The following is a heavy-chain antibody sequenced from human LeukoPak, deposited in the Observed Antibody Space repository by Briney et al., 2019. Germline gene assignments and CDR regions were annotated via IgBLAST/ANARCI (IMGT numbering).Heavy chain of an antibody. Sequence: GSLRLSCAASGFTFSSYWMSWVRQAPGKGLEWVANIKQDGSEKYYVDSVKGRFTVSRDNSKNTLYLQMNSLRAEDTAIYYCVRDSPDSPYTSGWYGNWGQGIRVTVSS. CDR2: IKQDGSEK. J-gene: IGHJ4*02. D-gene: IGHD6-13*01. CDR3: VRDSPDSPYTSGWYGN. CDR1: GFTFSSYW. V-gene: IGHV3-7*03.